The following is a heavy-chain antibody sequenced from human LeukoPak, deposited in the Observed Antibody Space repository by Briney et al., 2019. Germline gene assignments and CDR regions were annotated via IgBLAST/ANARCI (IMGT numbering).Heavy chain of an antibody. D-gene: IGHD3-10*01. CDR2: IYQSGST. Sequence: PSETLSLTCTVSGYSISSGYYWGWIRQPPGKGLQWIGSIYQSGSTYYNPSLKSRVTISVDTSKNQFSLTLSSVTAADTAVYYCARSDGYGLVGIWGQGTMVTVSS. J-gene: IGHJ3*02. V-gene: IGHV4-38-2*02. CDR3: ARSDGYGLVGI. CDR1: GYSISSGYY.